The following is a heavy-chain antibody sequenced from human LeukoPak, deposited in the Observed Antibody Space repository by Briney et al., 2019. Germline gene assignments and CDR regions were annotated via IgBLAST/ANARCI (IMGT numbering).Heavy chain of an antibody. D-gene: IGHD3/OR15-3a*01. CDR1: GGSISSGSYY. CDR2: IYYSGNT. V-gene: IGHV4-39*01. Sequence: TPQTLSLTCTVSGGSISSGSYYWSWIRQPPGKGLEWIGSIYYSGNTYYNASLKSQVSISIDTSKNQFSLKLTSVTAADTAVYYCARQTGSGLFILPGGQGTLVTVSS. J-gene: IGHJ4*02. CDR3: ARQTGSGLFILP.